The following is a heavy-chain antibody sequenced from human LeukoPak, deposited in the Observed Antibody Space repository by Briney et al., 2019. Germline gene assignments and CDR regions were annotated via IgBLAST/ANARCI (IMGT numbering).Heavy chain of an antibody. CDR1: GFTVSSNY. D-gene: IGHD3-3*01. CDR2: IYSGGST. CDR3: ARDRAANTIFGVGRIRRAFDI. Sequence: GGSLRLSCAASGFTVSSNYMSWVRQAPGKGLEWVSVIYSGGSTYYADSVKGRFTISRDNSKNTLYLQMNSLRAEDTAVYYCARDRAANTIFGVGRIRRAFDIWGQGTMVTVSS. V-gene: IGHV3-66*01. J-gene: IGHJ3*02.